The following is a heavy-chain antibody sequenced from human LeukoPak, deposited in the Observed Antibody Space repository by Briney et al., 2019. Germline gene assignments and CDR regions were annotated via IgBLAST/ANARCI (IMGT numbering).Heavy chain of an antibody. V-gene: IGHV3-30*02. CDR3: AKSPYRGGSSWTEFDY. CDR1: GFTFSNYG. J-gene: IGHJ4*02. CDR2: IRYDGSDK. Sequence: GGSLRLSCAASGFTFSNYGIHWVRQAPGKGLEWVAFIRYDGSDKYYADSVKGRFTISRDSSKNTVYLQMNSLRDEDTAVYYCAKSPYRGGSSWTEFDYWGQGTLVTVSS. D-gene: IGHD6-13*01.